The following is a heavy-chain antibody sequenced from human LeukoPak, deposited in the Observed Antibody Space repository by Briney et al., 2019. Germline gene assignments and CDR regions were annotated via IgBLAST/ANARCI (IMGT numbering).Heavy chain of an antibody. CDR3: SGRRGFRGPFDY. V-gene: IGHV4-59*02. J-gene: IGHJ4*02. Sequence: SETLSLTCTVSGFSVSSYYWSCIRQPPGKGLEWIGYIYYSGSTNYNPSLKSRVTMSVDKSKNQFPLMLRSGTAADKAVYYFSGRRGFRGPFDYWGQRTLVTVSS. CDR1: GFSVSSYY. CDR2: IYYSGST.